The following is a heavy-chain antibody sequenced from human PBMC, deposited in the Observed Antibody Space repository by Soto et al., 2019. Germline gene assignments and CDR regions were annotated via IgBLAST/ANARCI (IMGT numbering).Heavy chain of an antibody. D-gene: IGHD2-2*01. CDR1: GFTFSSYG. CDR2: IWYDGSNK. Sequence: QVQLVESGGGVAQPGRSLRLSCAASGFTFSSYGMHWVRQAPGKGLEWVAVIWYDGSNKYYVDSVKGRFTTSRDNSKNTLYLQMNNLRVEDTAVYYCARPGVDCSSTSCYGDYYYYMDVWGKGTTVTVSS. J-gene: IGHJ6*03. V-gene: IGHV3-33*01. CDR3: ARPGVDCSSTSCYGDYYYYMDV.